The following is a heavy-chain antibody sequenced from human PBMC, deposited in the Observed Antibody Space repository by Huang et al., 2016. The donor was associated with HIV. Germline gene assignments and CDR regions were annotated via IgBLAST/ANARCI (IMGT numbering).Heavy chain of an antibody. Sequence: QIRLVQSGAEVKKPGASVRVSCPASGYAFSDYGFSWVRQAPGQGPEWVRWISASNGETNYGQSFQGRVTLTTDTSTTTVYRDLRSLRSDDTAVYYCARDPKYHSFPYFRQRRGIEIWGQGTVVTVSS. J-gene: IGHJ3*02. V-gene: IGHV1-18*04. CDR2: ISASNGET. CDR1: GYAFSDYG. CDR3: ARDPKYHSFPYFRQRRGIEI. D-gene: IGHD3-16*01.